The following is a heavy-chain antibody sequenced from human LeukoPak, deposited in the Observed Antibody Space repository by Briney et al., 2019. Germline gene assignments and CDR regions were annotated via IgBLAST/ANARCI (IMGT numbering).Heavy chain of an antibody. CDR1: GGSISSGGYS. CDR2: IYHSGST. CDR3: ARAGRDIVVVPASDL. V-gene: IGHV4-30-2*01. Sequence: SETLSLTCAVSGGSISSGGYSWSWIRQPPGKGLEWIGYIYHSGSTYYNPSLRSRVTISVDRSKDQFSLKLSSVTAADTAVYYCARAGRDIVVVPASDLWGRGTLVTVSS. D-gene: IGHD2-2*01. J-gene: IGHJ2*01.